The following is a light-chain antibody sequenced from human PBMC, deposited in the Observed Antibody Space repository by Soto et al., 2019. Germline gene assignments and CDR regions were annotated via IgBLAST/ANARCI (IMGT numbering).Light chain of an antibody. V-gene: IGLV3-21*02. CDR1: NIGSKS. Sequence: SYELTQPPSVSVAPGQTARITCGGTNIGSKSVHWYQQKPGQAPVVVVYDDSDRPSGIPERFSGSNSGNTATLIISRVEAGDEADYYCHVWDSTSDHVVFGGGTQLTVL. CDR2: DDS. J-gene: IGLJ2*01. CDR3: HVWDSTSDHVV.